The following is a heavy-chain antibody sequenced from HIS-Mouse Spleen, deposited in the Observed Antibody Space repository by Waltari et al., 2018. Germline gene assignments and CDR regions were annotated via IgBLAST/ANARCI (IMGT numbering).Heavy chain of an antibody. CDR2: IIDGCRK. CDR1: GFTVSSNY. J-gene: IGHJ3*02. V-gene: IGHV3-53*02. D-gene: IGHD3-3*01. Sequence: EVQLVETGGGLIQPGGSLRLSCAASGFTVSSNYRSWVRQGPGKGLGVLAVIIDGCRKYNADPVKSRFTISSDNSKNALYLQMDSLRAEDTAVYYCASQSYYDFWSGYAFDIWGQGTMVTVSS. CDR3: ASQSYYDFWSGYAFDI.